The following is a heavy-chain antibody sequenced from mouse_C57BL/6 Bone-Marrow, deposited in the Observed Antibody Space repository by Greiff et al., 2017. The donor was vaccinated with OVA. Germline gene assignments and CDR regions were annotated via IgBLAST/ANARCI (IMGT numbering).Heavy chain of an antibody. J-gene: IGHJ1*03. CDR1: GYTFTSYW. CDR3: ARLGTTVVWYFDV. D-gene: IGHD1-1*01. CDR2: IDPSDSYT. Sequence: VHLQQPGAELVMPGASVKLSCKASGYTFTSYWMHWVKQRPGQGLEWIGEIDPSDSYTNYNQKFKGKSTLTVDKSSSTAYMQLSSLTSEDSAVYYCARLGTTVVWYFDVWGTGTTVTVSS. V-gene: IGHV1-69*01.